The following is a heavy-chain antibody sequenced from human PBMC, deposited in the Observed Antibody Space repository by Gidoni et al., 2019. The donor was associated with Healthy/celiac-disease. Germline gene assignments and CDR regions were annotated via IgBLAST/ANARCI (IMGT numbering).Heavy chain of an antibody. J-gene: IGHJ5*02. CDR1: GFTFSNAW. Sequence: EVQLVESGGGLVKPGGSLRLSCAASGFTFSNAWMSWVRQAPGKGLEWVGRIKSKTGGGTTDYAAPVKGRFTISRDDSKTTLYLQMNSLKTEDTAVYYCTTGNCGSWGQGTLVTVSS. CDR2: IKSKTGGGTT. V-gene: IGHV3-15*01. CDR3: TTGNCGS. D-gene: IGHD2-21*01.